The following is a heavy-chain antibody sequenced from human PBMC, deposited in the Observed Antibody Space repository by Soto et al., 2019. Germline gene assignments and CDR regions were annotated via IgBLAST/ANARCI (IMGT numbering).Heavy chain of an antibody. V-gene: IGHV4-4*02. Sequence: QVQLQESGPGLVKPSGTLSLTCAVSGGSISDNWWSWVRQPPGKGLEWIGEVYHTGTTHYNPSLWSRVTISIDKSKNQVSLKLSAVTSADTAVYYCARHIAVPRRRGFDFWGQGPRVTFSS. D-gene: IGHD6-19*01. J-gene: IGHJ4*02. CDR3: ARHIAVPRRRGFDF. CDR2: VYHTGTT. CDR1: GGSISDNW.